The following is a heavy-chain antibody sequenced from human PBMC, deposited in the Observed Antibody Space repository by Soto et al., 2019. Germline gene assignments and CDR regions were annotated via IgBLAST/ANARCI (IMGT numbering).Heavy chain of an antibody. CDR3: GHRVLRTVFGLVTTTAIYFDF. CDR2: IYWDDDK. CDR1: GFSLTTSGVG. J-gene: IGHJ4*02. Sequence: QITLNESGPTVVRPTETLTLTCRFSGFSLTTSGVGVGWIRQSPGKAPEWLALIYWDDDKRYSASLKSRLTLTKDTSKNQVVLTVSDLDPTDTATYYCGHRVLRTVFGLVTTTAIYFDFWGQGTPVAVSS. V-gene: IGHV2-5*02. D-gene: IGHD3-3*01.